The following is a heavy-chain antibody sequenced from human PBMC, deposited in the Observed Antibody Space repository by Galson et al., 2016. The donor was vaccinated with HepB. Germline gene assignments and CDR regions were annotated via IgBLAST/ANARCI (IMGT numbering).Heavy chain of an antibody. D-gene: IGHD3/OR15-3a*01. J-gene: IGHJ3*01. V-gene: IGHV4-39*01. CDR2: IYYSGTT. CDR3: ARQDRSGLVNC. Sequence: SETLSLTCTVSGGSISSSSYYWAWIRQPPGKGLEWLGSIYYSGTTHYNPSLQSRVTISVDTSKNQFSLRLTFVTAADTAVYSCARQDRSGLVNCWGQGTMVTVSS. CDR1: GGSISSSSYY.